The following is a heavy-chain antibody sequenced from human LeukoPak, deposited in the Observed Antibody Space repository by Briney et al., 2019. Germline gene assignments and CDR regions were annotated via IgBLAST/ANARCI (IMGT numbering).Heavy chain of an antibody. Sequence: SETLSLTCTVSGGSISSSNYYWGWIRQPPGKGLEWIGSMYYSGSTYYNPSLKSRVTISVDTSKNQFSLKLSSVTAADTAVYYCARGRYDCLFSRYDYWGQGTLVTVSS. V-gene: IGHV4-39*07. CDR1: GGSISSSNYY. D-gene: IGHD3-9*01. CDR3: ARGRYDCLFSRYDY. J-gene: IGHJ4*02. CDR2: MYYSGST.